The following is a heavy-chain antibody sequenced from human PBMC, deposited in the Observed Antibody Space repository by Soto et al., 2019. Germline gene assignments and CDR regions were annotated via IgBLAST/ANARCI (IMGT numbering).Heavy chain of an antibody. D-gene: IGHD3-22*01. CDR2: IFPSDSDT. Sequence: GESLKISCRTSGYRFTSYWIAWVRQMPGKGLEWMGIIFPSDSDTRYSPSFQGQVTISADKSISTAYLQWSSLKASDTAMYYCARHSGGKYYYDSSGYDYWGQGTLVTVSS. J-gene: IGHJ4*02. CDR3: ARHSGGKYYYDSSGYDY. V-gene: IGHV5-51*01. CDR1: GYRFTSYW.